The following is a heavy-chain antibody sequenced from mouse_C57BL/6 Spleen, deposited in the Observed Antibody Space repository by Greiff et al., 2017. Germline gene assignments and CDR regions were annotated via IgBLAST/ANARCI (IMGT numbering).Heavy chain of an antibody. Sequence: VQLQQPGAELVKPGASVKMSCKASGYTFTSYWITWVKQRPGQGLEWIGDIYPGCGSTNYNEKFKSKATLTVDTSSSTACMQLSSLTSEDSAVYYCARGGEGYAMDYWGQGTSVTVSS. CDR3: ARGGEGYAMDY. CDR1: GYTFTSYW. J-gene: IGHJ4*01. V-gene: IGHV1-55*01. CDR2: IYPGCGST.